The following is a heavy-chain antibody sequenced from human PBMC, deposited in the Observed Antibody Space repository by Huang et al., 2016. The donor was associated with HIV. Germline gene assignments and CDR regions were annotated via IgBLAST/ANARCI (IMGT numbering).Heavy chain of an antibody. D-gene: IGHD2-15*01. CDR1: GFTFNNFG. Sequence: QVQLVESGGGVVQPGRSLRLSCVASGFTFNNFGMHWVRQAPGKGLGWVAVISDDGSKGRYSESGKGRFTISRDNPMDTLYLQMNSLRPDDTAVYYCAKESRWYSDLDNWGQGTLVTVSS. J-gene: IGHJ4*02. CDR2: ISDDGSKG. V-gene: IGHV3-30*18. CDR3: AKESRWYSDLDN.